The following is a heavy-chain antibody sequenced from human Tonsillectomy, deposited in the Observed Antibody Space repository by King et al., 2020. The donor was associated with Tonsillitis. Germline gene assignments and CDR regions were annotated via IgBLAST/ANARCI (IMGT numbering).Heavy chain of an antibody. D-gene: IGHD3-22*01. Sequence: VQLVESGGGLVKPGGSLRLSCAASGFTFSYYSMNWVRQASGKGLEWVSSISISSTDLYYADSVKGRFTISRDNAKNSLYLQMNSLRAEDTSVYYCARGDYYDTSGFADYWGQGTLVTVSS. CDR1: GFTFSYYS. J-gene: IGHJ4*02. V-gene: IGHV3-21*01. CDR2: ISISSTDL. CDR3: ARGDYYDTSGFADY.